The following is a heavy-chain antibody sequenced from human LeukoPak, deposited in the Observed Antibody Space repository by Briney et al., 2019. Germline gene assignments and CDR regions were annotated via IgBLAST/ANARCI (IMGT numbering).Heavy chain of an antibody. Sequence: SETLSLTCAVYGGSFSGYYWSWIRQPPGKGLEWIGEINHSGSTNYNPSLKSRVTISVDTSKNQFSLKLSSVTAADTAVYYCARAPILLRYFDWLSDVWGKGTTVTVSS. CDR3: ARAPILLRYFDWLSDV. V-gene: IGHV4-34*01. CDR1: GGSFSGYY. CDR2: INHSGST. D-gene: IGHD3-9*01. J-gene: IGHJ6*04.